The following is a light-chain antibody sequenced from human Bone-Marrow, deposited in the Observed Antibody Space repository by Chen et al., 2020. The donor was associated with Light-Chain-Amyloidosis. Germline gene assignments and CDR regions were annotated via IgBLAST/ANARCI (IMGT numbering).Light chain of an antibody. V-gene: IGLV1-44*01. J-gene: IGLJ1*01. CDR2: SND. CDR3: AAWDDSLNGYV. CDR1: SSNIGSNP. Sequence: QSVLTQPPSASGTPGQRVTISCSGSSSNIGSNPVNWYQQLSGTAPRLLIYSNDQRPSGFPDRFSGSKSGNSAALAISGLQSEDEADYYCAAWDDSLNGYVFGTGTKVTVL.